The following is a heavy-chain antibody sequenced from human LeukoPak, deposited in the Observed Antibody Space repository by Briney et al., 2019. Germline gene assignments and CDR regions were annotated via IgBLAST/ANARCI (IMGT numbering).Heavy chain of an antibody. CDR3: ARDQRMSGSYYGTDAFDI. V-gene: IGHV4-4*07. CDR1: GGSISSYY. J-gene: IGHJ3*02. CDR2: IYTSGST. D-gene: IGHD1-26*01. Sequence: SETLSLTCTVSGGSISSYYWSWIRQPAGKGLEWIGRIYTSGSTNYNPSLKSRVTMSVDTSKNQFSLKLSSVTAADTAVYYCARDQRMSGSYYGTDAFDIWGQGTMVTVSS.